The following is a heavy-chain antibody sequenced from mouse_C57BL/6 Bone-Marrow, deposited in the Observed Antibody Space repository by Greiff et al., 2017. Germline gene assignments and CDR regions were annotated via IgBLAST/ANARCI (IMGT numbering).Heavy chain of an antibody. CDR1: GFTFSSYG. Sequence: EVNLVESGGDLVKPGGSLKLSCAASGFTFSSYGMSWVRQTPDKRLEWVATISSGGSYTYYPDSVKGRFTISRDNAKNTLYLQMSSLKSEDTAMYYCARRYGKRMDYWGQGTSVTVSS. CDR2: ISSGGSYT. D-gene: IGHD2-1*01. CDR3: ARRYGKRMDY. V-gene: IGHV5-6*02. J-gene: IGHJ4*01.